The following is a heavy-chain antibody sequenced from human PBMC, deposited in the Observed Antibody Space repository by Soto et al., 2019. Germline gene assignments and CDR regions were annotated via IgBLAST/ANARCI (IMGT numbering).Heavy chain of an antibody. V-gene: IGHV3-23*01. CDR2: ISGSVYST. J-gene: IGHJ4*02. CDR1: GXXXSSYA. CDR3: XXXXXXXXXXXXFDY. Sequence: EVPLLESGGGLVQPGGSLRLSCAXSGXXXSSYAMSWVRQAPGKGLEWVSAISGSVYSTYYADSVKGRFTISRDNSKNTLYLQMNSLRPEDTAXYXXXXXXXXXXXXXXFDYWGQGTLVTVSS.